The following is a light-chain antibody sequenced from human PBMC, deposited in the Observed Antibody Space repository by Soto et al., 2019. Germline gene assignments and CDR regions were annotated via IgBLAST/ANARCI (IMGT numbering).Light chain of an antibody. J-gene: IGKJ1*01. CDR3: QHYNSYSEA. V-gene: IGKV1-5*01. Sequence: DIHMTQSPSTLSSSFVDTVTVTFLASQSVSGWLAWYQQKPGEAPKLLIYDASALPRGVPSRFSGSGSGTKFTLTISSLQPDDFATYYCQHYNSYSEAFGQGTKVDIK. CDR2: DAS. CDR1: QSVSGW.